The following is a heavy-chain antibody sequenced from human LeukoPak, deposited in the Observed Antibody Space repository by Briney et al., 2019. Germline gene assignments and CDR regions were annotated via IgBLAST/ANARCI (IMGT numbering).Heavy chain of an antibody. CDR3: TKGHYCSSSNCHWFDP. CDR1: GFTFSTYA. V-gene: IGHV3-23*01. CDR2: ITGSGGST. J-gene: IGHJ5*02. Sequence: LSGGSLRLSCAASGFTFSTYAASWVRQAPGKGLEWVSAITGSGGSTYYADSVKGRFTISRDNSKNTFYLQMNSLRAEDTAVYYCTKGHYCSSSNCHWFDPWGQGTLVTVSS. D-gene: IGHD2-2*01.